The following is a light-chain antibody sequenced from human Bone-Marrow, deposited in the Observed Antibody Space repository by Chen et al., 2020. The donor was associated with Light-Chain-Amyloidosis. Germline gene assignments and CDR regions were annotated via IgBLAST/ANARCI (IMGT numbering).Light chain of an antibody. CDR3: QSADSSGTYEVI. CDR1: DLPTKY. Sequence: SYELTQPPSVSVSPGQTARITCSGDDLPTKYAYWYQQKPGQAPVLVINRDTERPSRMSERFSGSSSGNTATLTISGVEAKDEADYHCQSADSSGTYEVIFGGGTKLTVL. V-gene: IGLV3-25*03. CDR2: RDT. J-gene: IGLJ2*01.